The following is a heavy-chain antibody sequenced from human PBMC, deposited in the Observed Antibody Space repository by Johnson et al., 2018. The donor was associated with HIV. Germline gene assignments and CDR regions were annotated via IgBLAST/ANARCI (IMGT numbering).Heavy chain of an antibody. Sequence: QVQLVESGGGVVQPGGSLRLSCAASGFTFNTYGIHWVRQAPGKGLEWVAFIRFDGSKKYYADSVKGRFAISRDNSKNTLFLQMKSLRAEDTAGYYCARGGIRQDAFDIWGQGTMVTVSS. CDR1: GFTFNTYG. CDR3: ARGGIRQDAFDI. D-gene: IGHD1-1*01. J-gene: IGHJ3*02. CDR2: IRFDGSKK. V-gene: IGHV3-30*02.